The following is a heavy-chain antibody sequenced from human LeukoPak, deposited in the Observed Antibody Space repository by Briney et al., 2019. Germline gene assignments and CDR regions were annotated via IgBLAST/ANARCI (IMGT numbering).Heavy chain of an antibody. D-gene: IGHD4-17*01. CDR2: VSYDGRTQ. CDR1: GFTFSNYA. CDR3: AREAHGDYLGY. J-gene: IGHJ4*02. V-gene: IGHV3-30*04. Sequence: GGSLRLSCAASGFTFSNYALNWVRQAPGKGLEWVAIVSYDGRTQDYADSVKGRFTISRDNSKNTLYLEMNSLTIEDTAVYYCAREAHGDYLGYWGQGTLVTVSS.